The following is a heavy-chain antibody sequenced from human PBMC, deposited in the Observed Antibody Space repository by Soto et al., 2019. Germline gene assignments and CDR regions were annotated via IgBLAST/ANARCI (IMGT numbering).Heavy chain of an antibody. CDR1: GFTFRDSG. CDR2: VKNKADGHAT. J-gene: IGHJ6*02. D-gene: IGHD2-8*01. V-gene: IGHV3-73*01. Sequence: EVQLVESGGGLVQPGGSLKLSCAASGFTFRDSGMHWVRQASGKGLEWVGRVKNKADGHATAYAASVKGRFTISRDDSKNTAYLQMNSLKTEDTAVYYCTRRGNGGMDVWGRGATVTVSS. CDR3: TRRGNGGMDV.